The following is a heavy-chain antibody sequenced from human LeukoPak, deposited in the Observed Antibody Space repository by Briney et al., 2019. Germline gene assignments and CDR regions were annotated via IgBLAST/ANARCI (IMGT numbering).Heavy chain of an antibody. Sequence: GRSLRLSCAASGFTFSSYAMHWVRQAPGKGLEWVAVISYDGSNKYYADSVKGRFTISRDNSKNTLYLQMNSLRAEDTAVYYCARANYDFWSGYFFDYWGQGTLVTVSS. CDR1: GFTFSSYA. J-gene: IGHJ4*02. D-gene: IGHD3-3*01. CDR2: ISYDGSNK. V-gene: IGHV3-30-3*01. CDR3: ARANYDFWSGYFFDY.